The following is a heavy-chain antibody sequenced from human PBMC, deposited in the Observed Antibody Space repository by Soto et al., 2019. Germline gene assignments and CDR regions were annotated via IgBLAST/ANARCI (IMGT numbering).Heavy chain of an antibody. D-gene: IGHD3-10*01. CDR2: ISAYNGNT. V-gene: IGHV1-18*01. Sequence: QVQLVQSGAEVKKPGASVKVSCKASGYTFTSSGISWVRQAPGQGLEWMGWISAYNGNTNYAQKLQGRVTMTTDTSTSTAYMELRRRRSDDTAVYYCARYYGSGSYSPCFDPWGQGTLVTVSS. CDR3: ARYYGSGSYSPCFDP. J-gene: IGHJ5*02. CDR1: GYTFTSSG.